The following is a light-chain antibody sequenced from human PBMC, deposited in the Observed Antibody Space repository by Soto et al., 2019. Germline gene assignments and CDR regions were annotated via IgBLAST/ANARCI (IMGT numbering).Light chain of an antibody. CDR2: AAS. V-gene: IGKV1-5*01. J-gene: IGKJ1*01. CDR1: QTISSW. CDR3: QQYNSYPWT. Sequence: DIQMTQSASTLSGSFGDRVTITWRASQTISSWLAWYQQKPGKAPKLLIYAASSLQSGVPSRFSGSGYGTEFTLTISSLQTDDFATYYCQQYNSYPWTFGQGTKVDIK.